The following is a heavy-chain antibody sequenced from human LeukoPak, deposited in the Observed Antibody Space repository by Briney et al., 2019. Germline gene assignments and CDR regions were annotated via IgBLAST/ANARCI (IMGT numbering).Heavy chain of an antibody. J-gene: IGHJ5*02. CDR1: GYTFTTYA. Sequence: ASVKVSCKASGYTFTTYAISWVRQAPGQGLEWMGWIGAYDGKTNYAQEFQGRVTVTTDTSTSTAYMELRSLTSDDTAVYYCARVRDFWSGHHNWFDPWGQGTLVTVSS. D-gene: IGHD3-3*01. CDR3: ARVRDFWSGHHNWFDP. V-gene: IGHV1-18*01. CDR2: IGAYDGKT.